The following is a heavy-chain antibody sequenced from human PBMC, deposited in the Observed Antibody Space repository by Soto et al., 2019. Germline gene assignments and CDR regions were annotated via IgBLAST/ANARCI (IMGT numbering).Heavy chain of an antibody. CDR1: GFTFSSYS. CDR2: ISSSSSYI. J-gene: IGHJ4*02. CDR3: ARDPLHYDILTGYSPHYFDY. V-gene: IGHV3-21*01. Sequence: GGSLRLSCAASGFTFSSYSMNWVRQAPGKGLEWVSSISSSSSYIYYADSVKGRFTISRDNSKNTLHLQMNSLRAEDTAVYYCARDPLHYDILTGYSPHYFDYWGQGSLVTVS. D-gene: IGHD3-9*01.